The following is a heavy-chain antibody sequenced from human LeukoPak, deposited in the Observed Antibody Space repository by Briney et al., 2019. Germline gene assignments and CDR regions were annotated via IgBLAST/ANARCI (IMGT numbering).Heavy chain of an antibody. CDR3: ARRMGVTYYDILTGYAPSYFDY. Sequence: SETLSLPCAVYGGSFSGYYWSWIRQPPGKGLEWIGEINHSGSTNYNPSLKSRVTISVDTSKNQFSLKLSSVTAADTAVYYCARRMGVTYYDILTGYAPSYFDYWGQGTLVTVSS. CDR2: INHSGST. J-gene: IGHJ4*02. CDR1: GGSFSGYY. V-gene: IGHV4-34*01. D-gene: IGHD3-9*01.